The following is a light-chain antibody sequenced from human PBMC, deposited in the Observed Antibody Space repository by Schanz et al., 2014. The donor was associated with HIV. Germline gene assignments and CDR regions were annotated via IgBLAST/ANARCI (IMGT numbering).Light chain of an antibody. J-gene: IGLJ1*01. CDR1: SSNIGSDT. Sequence: QSVLTQPPSASGAPGQSVTISCSGSSSNIGSDTVNWYQQFPGTAPKLLIYSYDQRPSGVPDRFSGSKSGTSASLAISGLRSEDEADYYCAAWDDSLSGYVFGTGTKLTVL. V-gene: IGLV1-44*01. CDR2: SYD. CDR3: AAWDDSLSGYV.